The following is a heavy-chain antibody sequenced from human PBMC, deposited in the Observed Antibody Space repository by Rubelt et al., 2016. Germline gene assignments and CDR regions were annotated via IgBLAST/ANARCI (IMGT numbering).Heavy chain of an antibody. CDR3: ARSQWELILHISAFDI. CDR1: GGSFSGYY. CDR2: IYYSGST. J-gene: IGHJ3*02. D-gene: IGHD1-26*01. V-gene: IGHV4-34*01. Sequence: QVQLQQWGAGLLKPSETLSLTCAVYGGSFSGYYWGWIRQPPGKGLEWIGSIYYSGSTYYNPSLKSRVTISVDTSKNQFSLKLSSVTAADTAVYYCARSQWELILHISAFDIWGQGTMVTVSS.